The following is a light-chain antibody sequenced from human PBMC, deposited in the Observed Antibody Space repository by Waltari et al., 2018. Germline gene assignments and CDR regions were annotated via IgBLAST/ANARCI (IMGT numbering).Light chain of an antibody. J-gene: IGKJ2*01. CDR1: SSQ. Sequence: SSQLACDRHAPVQAPRLLIYDVYTRACGSPARFSCRWSATEFTLTISSLQSEDFAVYYCHQYNKWPPYTFAQGTKLEIK. CDR3: HQYNKWPPYT. V-gene: IGKV3-15*01. CDR2: DVY.